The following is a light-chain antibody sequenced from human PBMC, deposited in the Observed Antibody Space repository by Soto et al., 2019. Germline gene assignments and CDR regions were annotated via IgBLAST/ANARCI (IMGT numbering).Light chain of an antibody. CDR1: SSDVGSYNL. Sequence: QSALTQPASVSGSPGQSITISCTGTSSDVGSYNLVAWYQQNPGKAPKLMIYEGSKRPSGVSNRFSGPKSGNTASLTISGLQAEDEAASSCDSYAGSSPYVFGTGTQLTV. V-gene: IGLV2-23*01. J-gene: IGLJ1*01. CDR3: DSYAGSSPYV. CDR2: EGS.